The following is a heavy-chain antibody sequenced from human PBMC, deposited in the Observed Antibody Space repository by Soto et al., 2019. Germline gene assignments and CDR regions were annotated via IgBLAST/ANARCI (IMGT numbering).Heavy chain of an antibody. CDR3: AREYDFWSGRRIGYGMDV. V-gene: IGHV4-34*01. CDR1: GGSFSGYY. J-gene: IGHJ6*02. Sequence: PSETLSLTCAVYGGSFSGYYWSWIRQPPGKGLEWIGEINHSGSTNYNPSLKSRVTISVDTSKNQFSLKLSSVTAADTAVYYCAREYDFWSGRRIGYGMDVWRQGTTVT. D-gene: IGHD3-3*01. CDR2: INHSGST.